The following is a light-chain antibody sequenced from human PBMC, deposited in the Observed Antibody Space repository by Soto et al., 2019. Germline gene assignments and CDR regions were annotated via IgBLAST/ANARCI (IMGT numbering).Light chain of an antibody. CDR1: SSNIGTIYD. CDR3: QSYDNSLSGSKVV. Sequence: QPVLTQPPSVSGAPGQRVTISCTGSSSNIGTIYDVHWYQQLPGTAPKLLIYGNNNRPSGVPDRFSGSKSGTSASLAITGLQAEDEADYYCQSYDNSLSGSKVVFGGGTKVTVL. V-gene: IGLV1-40*01. CDR2: GNN. J-gene: IGLJ2*01.